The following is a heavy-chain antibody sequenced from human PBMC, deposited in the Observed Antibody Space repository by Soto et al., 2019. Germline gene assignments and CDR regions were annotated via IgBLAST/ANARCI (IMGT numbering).Heavy chain of an antibody. CDR2: IHPGGQII. CDR3: ARRGSS. Sequence: GGSLRLSCAASGFTFSSSEMYWVRQAPGKGLEWVSYIHPGGQIIFYADSVKGRFTISRDDAKNSVYLQMNNLRAEDTAVYYCARRGSSWGQGTMVTVSS. V-gene: IGHV3-48*03. J-gene: IGHJ3*01. D-gene: IGHD2-2*01. CDR1: GFTFSSSE.